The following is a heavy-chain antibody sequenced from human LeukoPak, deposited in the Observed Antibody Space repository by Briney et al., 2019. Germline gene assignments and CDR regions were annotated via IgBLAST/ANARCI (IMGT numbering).Heavy chain of an antibody. J-gene: IGHJ4*02. CDR3: ARVPSGNYYRFDY. CDR2: INPSGGST. CDR1: GYTFTSYY. V-gene: IGHV1-46*01. Sequence: ASVKVSCKASGYTFTSYYMHWVRQAPGQGLEWMGIINPSGGSTSYAQKFQGRVTMTRDTSTSTVYMELSSLSPEDTAVYYCARVPSGNYYRFDYWGQGTLVTVSS. D-gene: IGHD1-26*01.